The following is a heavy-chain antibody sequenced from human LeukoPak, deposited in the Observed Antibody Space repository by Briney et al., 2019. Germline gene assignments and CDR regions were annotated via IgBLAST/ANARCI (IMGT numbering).Heavy chain of an antibody. Sequence: ASVKVSCKASGYTFTSYYMHWVRQAPGQGLEWMGIINPSGGSTSYAQKFQGRVTMTTDTSTSTAYMELRSLRSDDTAVYYCARVPYDFWSGYQDFDYWGQGTLVTVSS. V-gene: IGHV1-46*01. CDR1: GYTFTSYY. CDR3: ARVPYDFWSGYQDFDY. J-gene: IGHJ4*02. D-gene: IGHD3-3*01. CDR2: INPSGGST.